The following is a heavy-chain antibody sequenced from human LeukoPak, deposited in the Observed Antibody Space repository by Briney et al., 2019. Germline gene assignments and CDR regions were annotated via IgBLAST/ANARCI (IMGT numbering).Heavy chain of an antibody. CDR1: GGSISNYY. CDR3: ARVPTVTFFDY. V-gene: IGHV4-4*07. J-gene: IGHJ4*02. Sequence: SETLSLTCTVSGGSISNYYWSWIRQPAGKGLEWIGRIDTSGSTTYNPSLKSRVTISVDTSKNQFSLKLSSVTAADTAVYYCARVPTVTFFDYWGQGTLVTVSS. D-gene: IGHD4-17*01. CDR2: IDTSGST.